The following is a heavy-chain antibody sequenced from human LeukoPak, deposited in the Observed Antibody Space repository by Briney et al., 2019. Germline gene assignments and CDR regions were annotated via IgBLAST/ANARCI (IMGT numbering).Heavy chain of an antibody. CDR2: IYYSGST. CDR3: ARGAPRYYYDSRRGYFDL. J-gene: IGHJ2*01. CDR1: GGSISSYY. V-gene: IGHV4-59*01. D-gene: IGHD3-22*01. Sequence: SETLSLTCTVSGGSISSYYWSWIRQPPGKGLEWIGYIYYSGSTNYNPSLKSRVTISVDASKNQFSLKLSSVTAADTAVYYCARGAPRYYYDSRRGYFDLWGRGTLVTVSS.